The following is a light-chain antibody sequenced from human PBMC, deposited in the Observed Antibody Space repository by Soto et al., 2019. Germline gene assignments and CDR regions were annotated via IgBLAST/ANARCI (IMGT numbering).Light chain of an antibody. Sequence: DIQMTQSPFTLSASVGDRVTITCRASQSISSWLAWYQQKPGKAPKLLIYKASTLESGVPSNFSGSGSGTEITLTISSLQPDDFATYFCQQYNTYSLTFGGGTKVDIK. CDR1: QSISSW. CDR3: QQYNTYSLT. V-gene: IGKV1-5*03. J-gene: IGKJ4*01. CDR2: KAS.